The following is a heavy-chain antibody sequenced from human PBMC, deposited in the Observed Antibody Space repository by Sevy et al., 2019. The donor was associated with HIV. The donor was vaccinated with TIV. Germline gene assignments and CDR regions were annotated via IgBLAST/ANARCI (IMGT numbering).Heavy chain of an antibody. J-gene: IGHJ5*02. CDR3: ARWSIAARGWFDP. CDR2: IYYSGST. CDR1: GGSISSSSYY. D-gene: IGHD6-6*01. V-gene: IGHV4-39*01. Sequence: SETLPLTCTVSGGSISSSSYYWGWIRQPPGKGLEWIGSIYYSGSTYYNPSLKSRVTISVDTSKNQFSLKLSSVTAADTAVYYCARWSIAARGWFDPWGQGTLVTVSS.